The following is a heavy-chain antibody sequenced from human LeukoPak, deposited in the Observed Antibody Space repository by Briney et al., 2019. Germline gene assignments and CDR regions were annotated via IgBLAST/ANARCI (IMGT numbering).Heavy chain of an antibody. CDR1: GGTFSSYA. Sequence: LVKVSCKASGGTFSSYAISWVRQAPGQGLEWMGGIIPIFGTANYAQKFQGRVTITADESTSTAYMELSSLRSEDTAVYYCARRYYYDSSGYLPDDYWGQGTLVTVSS. CDR2: IIPIFGTA. V-gene: IGHV1-69*01. D-gene: IGHD3-22*01. CDR3: ARRYYYDSSGYLPDDY. J-gene: IGHJ4*02.